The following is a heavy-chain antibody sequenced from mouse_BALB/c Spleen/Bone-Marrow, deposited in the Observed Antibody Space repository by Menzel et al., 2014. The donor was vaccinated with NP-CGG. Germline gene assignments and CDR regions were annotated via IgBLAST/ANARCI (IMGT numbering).Heavy chain of an antibody. CDR2: IHPSDSET. Sequence: QVQLQQSGAELVRSGASVKLSCRASDYSFTSYWVNWVKQRPGQGLEWIGMIHPSDSETRLNQKFKDKATLTVDKSSSTAYMQLSSPTSEDSAVYYCARGGYDGWYFDVWGAGTTVTVSS. CDR1: DYSFTSYW. V-gene: IGHV1-74*01. D-gene: IGHD2-2*01. J-gene: IGHJ1*01. CDR3: ARGGYDGWYFDV.